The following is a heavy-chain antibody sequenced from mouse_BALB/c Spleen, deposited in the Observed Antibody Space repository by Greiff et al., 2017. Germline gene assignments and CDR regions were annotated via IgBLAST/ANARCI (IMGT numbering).Heavy chain of an antibody. D-gene: IGHD1-1*01. Sequence: EVKLVDSGGGLVKPGGSLKLSCAASGFTFSSYAMSWVRQTPEKRLEWVASISSGGSTYYPDSVKGRFTISRDNARNILYLQMSSLRSEDTAMYYCARGYYGSSPFAYWGQGTLVTVSA. CDR1: GFTFSSYA. J-gene: IGHJ3*01. CDR3: ARGYYGSSPFAY. V-gene: IGHV5-6-5*01. CDR2: ISSGGST.